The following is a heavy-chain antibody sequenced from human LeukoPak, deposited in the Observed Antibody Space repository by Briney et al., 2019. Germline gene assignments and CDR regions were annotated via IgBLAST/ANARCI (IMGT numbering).Heavy chain of an antibody. J-gene: IGHJ5*02. V-gene: IGHV4-59*01. D-gene: IGHD3-22*01. CDR2: IYYSGST. CDR3: ARAEPSSYYYDSSGYLGRFDP. CDR1: GGSISSYY. Sequence: SETLSLTCTVSGGSISSYYWSWIRQPPGKGLEWIGCIYYSGSTNYNPSLKSRVTISVDTSKNQFSLKLSSVTAADTAVYYCARAEPSSYYYDSSGYLGRFDPWGQGTLVTVSS.